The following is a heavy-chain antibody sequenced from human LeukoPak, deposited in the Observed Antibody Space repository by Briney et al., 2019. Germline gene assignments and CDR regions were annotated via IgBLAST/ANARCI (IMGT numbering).Heavy chain of an antibody. CDR1: GGSISSYY. V-gene: IGHV4-4*07. J-gene: IGHJ4*02. Sequence: SETLSLTCTVSGGSISSYYWSWIRQPAGKGLERIGRIYTSGSTNYNPSLKSRVTMSVDTSKNQFSLKLSSVTAADTAAYYCATGRSRSYFDYWGQGTLVTVSS. CDR2: IYTSGST. D-gene: IGHD7-27*01. CDR3: ATGRSRSYFDY.